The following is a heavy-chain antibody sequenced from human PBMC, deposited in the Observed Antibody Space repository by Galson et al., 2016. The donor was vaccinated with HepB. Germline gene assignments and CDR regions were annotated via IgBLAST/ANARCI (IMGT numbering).Heavy chain of an antibody. V-gene: IGHV3-30*04. CDR2: ISSDARNK. CDR1: GFIFNNYD. Sequence: SLRLSCAVSGFIFNNYDMHWVRQAPGKGLEWVAVISSDARNKDFADSVKGRLTISRDNSDNTLYLQMDGLRADDAAVYYCARAASPYNNGWPPWFDYWGQGTLVTVSS. CDR3: ARAASPYNNGWPPWFDY. J-gene: IGHJ4*02. D-gene: IGHD6-19*01.